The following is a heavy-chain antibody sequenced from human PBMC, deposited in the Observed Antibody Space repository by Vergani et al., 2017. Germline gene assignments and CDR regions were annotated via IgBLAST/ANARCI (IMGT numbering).Heavy chain of an antibody. CDR3: ARDRDYLGSGSYPYFYYYGLDV. D-gene: IGHD3-10*01. Sequence: EVQLVESGGGLVKRGGSLRLSCAASGFTFSSYSMNWVRQAPGKGLEWVSSISSSSSYIHYSDSLKGRFTISRDNAKSSLYLQMHSLRAEDTGVYYCARDRDYLGSGSYPYFYYYGLDVWGQGTAVTVSS. CDR1: GFTFSSYS. V-gene: IGHV3-21*01. CDR2: ISSSSSYI. J-gene: IGHJ6*02.